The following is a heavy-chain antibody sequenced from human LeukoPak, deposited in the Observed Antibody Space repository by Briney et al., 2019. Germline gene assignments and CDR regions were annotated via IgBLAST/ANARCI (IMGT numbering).Heavy chain of an antibody. Sequence: GGSLRLSCAASGFTFSTFAMIWVRQPPGKGLEWVSGIFPSGGEIHYADSVRGRFTISRDNSKSTLSLQMNSLRAEDTAVYYCARSYYDSSGYWYWGQGTLVTVSS. CDR1: GFTFSTFA. D-gene: IGHD3-22*01. J-gene: IGHJ4*02. CDR2: IFPSGGEI. V-gene: IGHV3-23*01. CDR3: ARSYYDSSGYWY.